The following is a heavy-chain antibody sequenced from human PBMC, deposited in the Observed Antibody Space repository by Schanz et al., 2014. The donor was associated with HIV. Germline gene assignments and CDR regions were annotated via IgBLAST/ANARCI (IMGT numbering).Heavy chain of an antibody. CDR3: ARQGLRFSFWLDY. Sequence: QVQLVESGGGVVQPGRSLRLSCTASGFTFSNYGMHWVRQAPGKGLEWVAAIWYDGSNKFYAASVKGRFTISRDNSKNTLYLQMNNLRAEDTAVYGCARQGLRFSFWLDYWGQGTPVTVS. V-gene: IGHV3-33*01. D-gene: IGHD4-17*01. CDR1: GFTFSNYG. CDR2: IWYDGSNK. J-gene: IGHJ4*02.